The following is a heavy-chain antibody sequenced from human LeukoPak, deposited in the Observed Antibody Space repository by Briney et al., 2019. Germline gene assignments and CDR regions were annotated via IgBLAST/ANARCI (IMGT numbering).Heavy chain of an antibody. D-gene: IGHD1-14*01. CDR2: IYYSGST. J-gene: IGHJ4*02. V-gene: IGHV4-59*08. Sequence: SETLSLTCTASGGSISSYYWSWIRQPPGKGLEWIGYIYYSGSTNYNPSLKSRVTISVDTSKNQFSLKLSSVTAADTAVYYCARLTHRLYFDYWGQGTLVTVSS. CDR3: ARLTHRLYFDY. CDR1: GGSISSYY.